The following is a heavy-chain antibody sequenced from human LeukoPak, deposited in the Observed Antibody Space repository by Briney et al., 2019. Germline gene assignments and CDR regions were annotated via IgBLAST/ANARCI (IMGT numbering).Heavy chain of an antibody. CDR1: GFTFSSYG. J-gene: IGHJ4*02. D-gene: IGHD6-19*01. CDR3: ARISTSVAGADY. CDR2: IKRDGSEK. Sequence: GGSLRLSCAASGFTFSSYGMHWVRQAPGKGLEWVANIKRDGSEKYYVDSVKGRFTISRDNSKNSLYLQMDSLRAEDTAVYYCARISTSVAGADYWGQGTLVTVSS. V-gene: IGHV3-7*01.